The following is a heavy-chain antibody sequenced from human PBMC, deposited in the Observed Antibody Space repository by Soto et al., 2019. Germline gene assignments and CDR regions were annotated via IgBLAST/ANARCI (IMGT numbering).Heavy chain of an antibody. CDR3: ASGVVGGVIVH. D-gene: IGHD3-16*01. CDR1: GFAFRSYW. J-gene: IGHJ5*02. CDR2: INNDETTT. V-gene: IGHV3-74*01. Sequence: EVQLVESGGGLVQPGGSLRLSCAASGFAFRSYWMHWVRQVPGKGLVWVSRINNDETTTNYADSVKGRFTISRDNAENTLYLKMNSLRVEDTAVYYWASGVVGGVIVHWGQGTLVTVSS.